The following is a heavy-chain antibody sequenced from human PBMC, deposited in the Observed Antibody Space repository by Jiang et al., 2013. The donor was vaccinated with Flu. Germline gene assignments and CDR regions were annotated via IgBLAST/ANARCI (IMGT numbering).Heavy chain of an antibody. CDR1: GDSVSSNRAV. D-gene: IGHD2-2*03. V-gene: IGHV6-1*01. Sequence: QTLSLTCAISGDSVSSNRAVWNWIRQSPSRGLEWLGRTFYRSKWYYDYAVSVKSRITINPDTSKNQFSLQLTSVTPEDTAVYYCTRVDMDSDLNTNFFDYWGQGTLVTVSS. CDR2: TFYRSKWYY. J-gene: IGHJ4*02. CDR3: TRVDMDSDLNTNFFDY.